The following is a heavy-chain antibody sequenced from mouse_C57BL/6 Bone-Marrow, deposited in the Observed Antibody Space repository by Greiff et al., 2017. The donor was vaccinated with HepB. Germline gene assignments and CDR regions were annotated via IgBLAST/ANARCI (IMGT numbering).Heavy chain of an antibody. CDR3: ARGTSRDSSLYYAMDY. J-gene: IGHJ4*01. CDR2: IDPYSGGT. CDR1: GYTFTSYW. V-gene: IGHV1-72*01. D-gene: IGHD6-2*01. Sequence: QVQLQQPGAELVKPGASVKLSCKASGYTFTSYWMHWVKQRPGRGLEWIGRIDPYSGGTKYNEKFKSKATLTVDKPSSTAYMQLSSLTSEASAVYYCARGTSRDSSLYYAMDYWGQGTSVTVSS.